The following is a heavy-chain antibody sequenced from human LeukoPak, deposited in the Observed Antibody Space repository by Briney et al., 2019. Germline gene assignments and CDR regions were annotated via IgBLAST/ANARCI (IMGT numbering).Heavy chain of an antibody. Sequence: PSQTLSLTCAVSGGSISSGGYSWSWIRQPPGKGLEWIGYIYYSGSTNYNPSLKSRVTISVDTSKNQFSLKLSSVTAADTAVYYCARLGGDYDFWSGYYKRGYFQHWGQGTLVTVSS. V-gene: IGHV4-30-4*07. CDR2: IYYSGST. J-gene: IGHJ1*01. CDR3: ARLGGDYDFWSGYYKRGYFQH. CDR1: GGSISSGGYS. D-gene: IGHD3-3*01.